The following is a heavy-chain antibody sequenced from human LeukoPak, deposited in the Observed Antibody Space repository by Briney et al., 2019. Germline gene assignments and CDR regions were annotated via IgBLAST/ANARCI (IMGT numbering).Heavy chain of an antibody. CDR3: ARTGPYSDVYYLDY. Sequence: ASVTVSCKASGYTFTSYGISWVRQAPGQGLEYMGWISPYNGDTNYPQKLQGRVTMTTDRSTSTAYMDLMSLRSDDTAVYYCARTGPYSDVYYLDYRGQGTLVTVSS. J-gene: IGHJ4*02. V-gene: IGHV1-18*01. CDR2: ISPYNGDT. D-gene: IGHD4-17*01. CDR1: GYTFTSYG.